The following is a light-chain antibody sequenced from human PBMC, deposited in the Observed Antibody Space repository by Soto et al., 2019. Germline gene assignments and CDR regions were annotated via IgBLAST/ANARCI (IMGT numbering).Light chain of an antibody. CDR1: QSISSW. CDR3: QQYNSYPSIT. V-gene: IGKV1-5*03. CDR2: KAS. Sequence: DIQMTQAPSTLSASVGDRFTITCRASQSISSWLAWYQQKPGKAPKLXXYKASSLESGVPSRFSGSGSGTEFILTISSLQPEDFLNYYCQQYNSYPSITFGQGTRLEIK. J-gene: IGKJ5*01.